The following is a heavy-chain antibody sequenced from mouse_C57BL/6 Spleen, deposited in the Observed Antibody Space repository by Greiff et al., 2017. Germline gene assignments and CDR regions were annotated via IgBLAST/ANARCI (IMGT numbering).Heavy chain of an antibody. CDR1: GYTFTDYN. Sequence: EVKLVESGPELVKPGASVKIPCKASGYTFTDYNMDWVKQSHGKSLEWIGDINPNNGGTIYNQKFKGKATLTVDKSSSTAYMELRSLTSEDTAVYYCARSTAQATMDYWGQGTSVTVSS. CDR2: INPNNGGT. CDR3: ARSTAQATMDY. J-gene: IGHJ4*01. D-gene: IGHD3-2*02. V-gene: IGHV1-18*01.